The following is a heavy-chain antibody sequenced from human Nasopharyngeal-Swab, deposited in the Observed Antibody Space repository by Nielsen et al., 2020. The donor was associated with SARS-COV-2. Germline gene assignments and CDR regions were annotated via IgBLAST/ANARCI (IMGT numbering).Heavy chain of an antibody. Sequence: GESLKISCAASGFTFSSYAMHWVRQAPGKGLEWVAVISYDGINKYYADSVKGRFTISRDNSKNTLYLQMNSLRAEDTAVYYCARVPAVAASRIDYWGQGTLVTVSS. CDR2: ISYDGINK. J-gene: IGHJ4*02. V-gene: IGHV3-30-3*01. D-gene: IGHD6-19*01. CDR3: ARVPAVAASRIDY. CDR1: GFTFSSYA.